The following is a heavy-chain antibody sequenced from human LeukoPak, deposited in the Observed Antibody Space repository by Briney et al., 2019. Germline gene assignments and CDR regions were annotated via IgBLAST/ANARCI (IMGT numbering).Heavy chain of an antibody. CDR1: GFTFSDYY. Sequence: GGSLRLSCAASGFTFSDYYMSWIRQTPGKGLEWVSYISSSGSTIYYADSVRGRFTISRDNAKNSLYLQMNSLRAEDTAVYYCARAGAYDFWSVYYSINWFDPWGQGTLVTVSS. CDR3: ARAGAYDFWSVYYSINWFDP. CDR2: ISSSGSTI. D-gene: IGHD3-3*01. J-gene: IGHJ5*02. V-gene: IGHV3-11*04.